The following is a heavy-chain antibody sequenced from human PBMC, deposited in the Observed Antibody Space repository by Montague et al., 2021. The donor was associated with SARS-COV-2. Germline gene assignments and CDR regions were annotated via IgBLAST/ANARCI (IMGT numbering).Heavy chain of an antibody. CDR2: TNYRSKRTS. V-gene: IGHV6-1*01. J-gene: IGHJ4*02. Sequence: CAISGDSVGVKAAAWSWDRQSPARDLGQLGMTNYRSKRTSDYATSVEGRISIDPDTSKNQFFLHLRSVTPEDTGVYYCVRDTGSAQAGFDAWGQGTLVTVSS. CDR1: GDSVGVKAAA. D-gene: IGHD4-17*01. CDR3: VRDTGSAQAGFDA.